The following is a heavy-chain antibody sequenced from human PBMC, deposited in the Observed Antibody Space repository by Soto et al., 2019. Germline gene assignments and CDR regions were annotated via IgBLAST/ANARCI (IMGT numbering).Heavy chain of an antibody. J-gene: IGHJ4*02. CDR2: IYWDDDK. CDR3: AHGRSSSRYFDY. CDR1: GFSLSTSGVG. D-gene: IGHD6-13*01. V-gene: IGHV2-5*02. Sequence: QITLKESGPTLVKPTQTLTLTCTFSGFSLSTSGVGVGWIRQPPGKALEWLALIYWDDDKRYSPSLMRRLTITKDTSKNQVALIMPNMDPVETATYYCAHGRSSSRYFDYWGQGTLVTVSS.